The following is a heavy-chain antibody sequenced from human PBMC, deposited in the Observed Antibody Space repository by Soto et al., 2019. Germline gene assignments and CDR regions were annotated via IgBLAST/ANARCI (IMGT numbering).Heavy chain of an antibody. CDR2: ISAYNGNK. D-gene: IGHD5-12*01. Sequence: GASVKVSCKASGYTFTSYGISWVRQAPGQGLEWMGWISAYNGNKNYAQKHKGRVTMTTDTSTSTAYIELRNMRTEDKAEYYYARDRKVGGYDTGETTTSTVYYFDYWGQGTLVTVSS. J-gene: IGHJ4*02. CDR1: GYTFTSYG. V-gene: IGHV1-18*01. CDR3: ARDRKVGGYDTGETTTSTVYYFDY.